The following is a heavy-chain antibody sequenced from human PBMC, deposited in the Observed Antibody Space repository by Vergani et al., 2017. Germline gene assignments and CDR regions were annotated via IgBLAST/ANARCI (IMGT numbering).Heavy chain of an antibody. D-gene: IGHD3-10*01. CDR2: FDPEDGET. V-gene: IGHV1-24*01. J-gene: IGHJ6*02. CDR3: ATDIPLARYGSGRPYYGMDV. CDR1: GYTLTELS. Sequence: QVQLVQSGAEVKKPGASVKVSCKVSGYTLTELSMHWVRQAPGKGLEWMGGFDPEDGETIYAQKFQGRVTMNEDTSTDTAYMELSSLRSEDTAVYYCATDIPLARYGSGRPYYGMDVWGQGTTVTVSS.